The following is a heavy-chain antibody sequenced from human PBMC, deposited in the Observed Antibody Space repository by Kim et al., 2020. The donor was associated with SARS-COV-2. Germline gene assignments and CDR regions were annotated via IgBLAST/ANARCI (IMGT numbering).Heavy chain of an antibody. CDR3: ARAYCSGGSCYPPYYYGMDV. CDR2: ISSSSSTI. V-gene: IGHV3-48*02. CDR1: GFTFSSYS. Sequence: GGSLRLSCAASGFTFSSYSMNWVRQAPGKGLEWVSYISSSSSTIYYADSVKGRFTISRDNAKNSLYLQMNSLRDEDTAVYYCARAYCSGGSCYPPYYYGMDVWGQGTTVTVSS. D-gene: IGHD2-15*01. J-gene: IGHJ6*02.